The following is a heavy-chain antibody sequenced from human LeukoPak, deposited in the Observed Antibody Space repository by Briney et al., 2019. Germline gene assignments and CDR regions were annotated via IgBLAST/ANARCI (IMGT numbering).Heavy chain of an antibody. V-gene: IGHV5-51*01. D-gene: IGHD6-13*01. CDR3: ATHSSSWYEEIYYYYYMDV. J-gene: IGHJ6*03. CDR2: IYPGDSDT. Sequence: PGESLKISCQGSGSTFTSYWIGWVRQLPGKGLEWMGIIYPGDSDTRYSPSFQGQVTISADKSISTAYLQWSSLKASDTAMYYCATHSSSWYEEIYYYYYMDVWGKGTTVTVSS. CDR1: GSTFTSYW.